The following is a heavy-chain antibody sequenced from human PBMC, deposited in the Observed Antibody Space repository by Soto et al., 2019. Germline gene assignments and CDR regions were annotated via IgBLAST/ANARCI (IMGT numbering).Heavy chain of an antibody. V-gene: IGHV3-74*01. Sequence: GGSLRLSCGASGFAMSSYWMHWVRQAPGKGLVWVSRINSDGSSTSYADSVKGRFTISRDNAKNMLYLQVNSLRAEDTAVYYCVRSYCSGGTCSGWFDPWGQGTLVTVS. CDR3: VRSYCSGGTCSGWFDP. CDR1: GFAMSSYW. J-gene: IGHJ5*02. D-gene: IGHD2-15*01. CDR2: INSDGSST.